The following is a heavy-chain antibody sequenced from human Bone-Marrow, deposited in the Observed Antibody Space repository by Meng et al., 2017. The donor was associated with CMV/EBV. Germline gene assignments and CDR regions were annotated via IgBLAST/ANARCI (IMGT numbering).Heavy chain of an antibody. D-gene: IGHD3-3*01. Sequence: LSLTCAASGFSFRGSAMTWVRRAPGKGLEWVSVIRSGGTTAFYADSVQGRFTISRDNSKNTLHLQMNNLRVEDTAVYYCARSGYDFWSGYYTPGYGMDVWGQGNTVTVAS. CDR3: ARSGYDFWSGYYTPGYGMDV. V-gene: IGHV3-23*03. CDR2: IRSGGTTA. CDR1: GFSFRGSA. J-gene: IGHJ6*02.